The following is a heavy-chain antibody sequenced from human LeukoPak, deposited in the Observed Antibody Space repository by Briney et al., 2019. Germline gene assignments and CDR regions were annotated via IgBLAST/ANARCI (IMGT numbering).Heavy chain of an antibody. J-gene: IGHJ6*02. D-gene: IGHD3-10*01. V-gene: IGHV3-23*01. Sequence: PGGSLRLSCAASGFTFSSYAMSWVRQAPGKGLEWVSAIGSSGGSTYYADSVKGRFTISRDNSKNTLSLQVNSPRAEDTAVYYCAKSRGYYYYYGMDVWGQGTTVTVSS. CDR1: GFTFSSYA. CDR2: IGSSGGST. CDR3: AKSRGYYYYYGMDV.